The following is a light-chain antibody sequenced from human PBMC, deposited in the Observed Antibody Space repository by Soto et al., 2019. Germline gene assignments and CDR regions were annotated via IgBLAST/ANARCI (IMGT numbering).Light chain of an antibody. J-gene: IGKJ1*01. CDR1: QSVSSY. Sequence: IALTQYPATLSLSPGERATLSWGASQSVSSYLAWYQQKPGQAPRLLSYDASNRATGIPARFSGSGSGTDFTLTISSLKAEDFAVYYCQQYGSSPRTFGQGTKVDIK. CDR3: QQYGSSPRT. CDR2: DAS. V-gene: IGKV3-11*01.